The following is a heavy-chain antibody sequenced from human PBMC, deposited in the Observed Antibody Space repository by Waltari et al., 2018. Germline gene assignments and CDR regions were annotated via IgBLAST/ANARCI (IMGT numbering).Heavy chain of an antibody. CDR1: GFTFSDNY. J-gene: IGHJ3*02. CDR3: VRVRRDDLDAFDI. V-gene: IGHV3-72*01. CDR2: CRKKVNGYTT. Sequence: EVQLVESGGGLVQPGGSLRLSCAASGFTFSDNYRAWVHQAPGTGLELVGRCRKKVNGYTTEYAPSVKGRCTVSRDDSKNLVYLQMNSLKTEDTAVYYCVRVRRDDLDAFDIWGQGTMVTVSS.